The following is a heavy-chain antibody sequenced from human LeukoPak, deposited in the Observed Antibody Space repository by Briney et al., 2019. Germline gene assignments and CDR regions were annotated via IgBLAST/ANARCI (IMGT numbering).Heavy chain of an antibody. Sequence: GASVKVSCKASGYTFTSYDINWVRQATGQGLEWMGWMNPNSGNTGYAQKFQGRATMTRNTSISTAYMELSSLRSEDTAVYYCARGFFEGYYYYYGMDVWGQGTTVTVSS. CDR2: MNPNSGNT. D-gene: IGHD3-3*01. CDR3: ARGFFEGYYYYYGMDV. V-gene: IGHV1-8*01. CDR1: GYTFTSYD. J-gene: IGHJ6*02.